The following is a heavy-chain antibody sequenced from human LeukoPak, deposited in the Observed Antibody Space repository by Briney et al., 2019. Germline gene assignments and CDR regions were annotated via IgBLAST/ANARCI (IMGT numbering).Heavy chain of an antibody. Sequence: GGSLRLSCAASGFTFSSYVMSWVRQAPGKGLEWVSAISNSGDNTYYADSVKGRFTISRDNSKSTLFLHMNSLRAEDTAVYYCAKDRGSWFALFDSWGQGTLVTVSS. CDR2: ISNSGDNT. D-gene: IGHD6-13*01. J-gene: IGHJ4*02. CDR3: AKDRGSWFALFDS. V-gene: IGHV3-23*01. CDR1: GFTFSSYV.